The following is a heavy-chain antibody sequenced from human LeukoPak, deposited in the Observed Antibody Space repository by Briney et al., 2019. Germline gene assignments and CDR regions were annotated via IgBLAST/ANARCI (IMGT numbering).Heavy chain of an antibody. V-gene: IGHV1-24*01. CDR3: ATGVVPAVIRQSLYYYYYYMDV. D-gene: IGHD2-2*02. Sequence: ASVKVSCKVSGYTLTKLSMHWVRQAPGKGLEWMGGFDPEDGETIYAQKFQGRVAMTEDTSTDTAYMELSSLRSEVTAVYYCATGVVPAVIRQSLYYYYYYMDVWGKGTTVTVSS. CDR2: FDPEDGET. J-gene: IGHJ6*03. CDR1: GYTLTKLS.